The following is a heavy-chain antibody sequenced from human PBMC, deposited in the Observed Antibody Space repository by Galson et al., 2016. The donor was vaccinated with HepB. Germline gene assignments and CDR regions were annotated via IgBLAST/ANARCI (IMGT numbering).Heavy chain of an antibody. CDR1: GFTFSNFG. D-gene: IGHD2-21*02. CDR3: VKFVVVTATEDAFDI. V-gene: IGHV3-30*18. Sequence: SLRLSCAASGFTFSNFGMHWVRQAPGKGLEWVTGISYDGSNKYYADSVKGRFTISRDNSKNTLYLQMNSLRAEDTAVYYCVKFVVVTATEDAFDIWGQGTVVTVSS. CDR2: ISYDGSNK. J-gene: IGHJ3*02.